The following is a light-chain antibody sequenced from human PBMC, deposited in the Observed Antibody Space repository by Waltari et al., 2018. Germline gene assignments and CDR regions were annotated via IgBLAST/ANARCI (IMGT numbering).Light chain of an antibody. CDR3: QQLSSQPLT. J-gene: IGKJ4*01. V-gene: IGKV1-9*01. CDR2: SAS. Sequence: DIQLTQSPSFLSASVGDRVTTTCRASQGISSYLAWSQQNPGKAPRLLTHSASTLQRWGPSRFSGSGSGTEFTLTISSLQPEEFASYYCQQLSSQPLTFGGGTKVGI. CDR1: QGISSY.